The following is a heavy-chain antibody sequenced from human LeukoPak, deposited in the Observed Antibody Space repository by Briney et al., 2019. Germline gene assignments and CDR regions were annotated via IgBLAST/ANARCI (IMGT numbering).Heavy chain of an antibody. Sequence: SETLSLTCAVHGGSFTGFYWGWIRQCPGKGLEWIGEINHNGGTNYNPSLKSRVTISLDTSTNHFSLKMTSLSAADTAFYYCVRGGNTSWLDSWGQGTLVTVSS. D-gene: IGHD2-2*01. CDR1: GGSFTGFY. V-gene: IGHV4-34*01. J-gene: IGHJ4*02. CDR3: VRGGNTSWLDS. CDR2: INHNGGT.